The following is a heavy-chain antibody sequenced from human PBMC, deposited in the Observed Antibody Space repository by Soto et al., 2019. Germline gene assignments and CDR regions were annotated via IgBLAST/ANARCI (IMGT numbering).Heavy chain of an antibody. D-gene: IGHD3-22*01. Sequence: GGSLRLSCAASGFTFSSYAMSWVRQAPGKGLEWVSAISGSGGSTYYADSVKGRFTISRDNSKNTLYLQMNSLRAEDTAVYYCAKSKGRIDSSGYYYGYWGQGTLVTV. CDR1: GFTFSSYA. J-gene: IGHJ4*02. V-gene: IGHV3-23*01. CDR2: ISGSGGST. CDR3: AKSKGRIDSSGYYYGY.